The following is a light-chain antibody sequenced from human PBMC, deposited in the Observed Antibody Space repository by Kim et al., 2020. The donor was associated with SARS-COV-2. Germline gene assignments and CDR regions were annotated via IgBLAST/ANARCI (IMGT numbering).Light chain of an antibody. V-gene: IGLV10-54*01. CDR3: SAWDSSLSAWV. J-gene: IGLJ3*02. CDR2: RNN. CDR1: SKKVGNQG. Sequence: QTATLTCTGNSKKVGNQGAAWLQQHQGHPPKLLSYRNNNRPSGISERLSASRSGNTASLTITGLQPEDEADYYCSAWDSSLSAWVFGGGTQLTVL.